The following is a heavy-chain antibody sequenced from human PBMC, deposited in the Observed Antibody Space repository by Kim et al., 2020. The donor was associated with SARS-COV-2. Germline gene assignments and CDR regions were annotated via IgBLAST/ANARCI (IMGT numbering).Heavy chain of an antibody. V-gene: IGHV3-9*01. CDR2: ISWNSGSI. Sequence: GGSLRLSCAASGFTFDDYAMHWVRQAPGKGLEWVSGISWNSGSIGYADSVKGRFTISRDNAKNSLYLQMNSLRAEDTALYYCAKDKGFLSSSSDAFDIWGQGTMVTVSS. D-gene: IGHD6-13*01. CDR1: GFTFDDYA. CDR3: AKDKGFLSSSSDAFDI. J-gene: IGHJ3*02.